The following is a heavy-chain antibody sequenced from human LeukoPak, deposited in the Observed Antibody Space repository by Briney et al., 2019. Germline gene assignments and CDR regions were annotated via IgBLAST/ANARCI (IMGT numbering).Heavy chain of an antibody. CDR3: ARVSDWIGNWFDP. D-gene: IGHD3/OR15-3a*01. J-gene: IGHJ5*02. V-gene: IGHV1-18*01. CDR1: GGTFSTYG. CDR2: ISAYNGNT. Sequence: ASVKVSCKASGGTFSTYGISWVRQAPGQGLEWMGWISAYNGNTNYAQKLQGRVTMTTDTSTSTAYMELRSLRSDDTAVYYCARVSDWIGNWFDPWGQGTLVTVSS.